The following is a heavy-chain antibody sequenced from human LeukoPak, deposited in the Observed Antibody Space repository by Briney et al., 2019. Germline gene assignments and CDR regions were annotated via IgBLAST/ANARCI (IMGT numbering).Heavy chain of an antibody. CDR1: GGSISSYY. V-gene: IGHV4-34*01. Sequence: PSETLSLTCTVSGGSISSYYWSWIRQSPGKGLKWIGDINHSGSTNYNPSLKSRVIISVDTSKNQFSLKLSSVTAADTAVYYCARQTGSGLFILPGGQGTLVTVSS. D-gene: IGHD3/OR15-3a*01. J-gene: IGHJ4*02. CDR2: INHSGST. CDR3: ARQTGSGLFILP.